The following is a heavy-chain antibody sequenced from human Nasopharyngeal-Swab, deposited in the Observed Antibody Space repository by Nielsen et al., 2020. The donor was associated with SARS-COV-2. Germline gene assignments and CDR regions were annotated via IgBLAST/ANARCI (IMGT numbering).Heavy chain of an antibody. CDR3: ARGTIRGYYYSYMDV. CDR2: IYYSGST. CDR1: GGSISRYY. Sequence: SETLSLTCTVSGGSISRYYWSWIRQPPGKGLEWIGYIYYSGSTNYNPSLKSRVTISVDTSKNQVSLKLSSVTAADTAVYYCARGTIRGYYYSYMDVWGKGTTVTVSS. J-gene: IGHJ6*03. V-gene: IGHV4-59*01. D-gene: IGHD3-9*01.